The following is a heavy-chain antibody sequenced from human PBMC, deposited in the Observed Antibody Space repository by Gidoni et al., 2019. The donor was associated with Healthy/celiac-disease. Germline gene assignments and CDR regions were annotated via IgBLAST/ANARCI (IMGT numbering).Heavy chain of an antibody. J-gene: IGHJ6*03. Sequence: QVQLVQSGAEVTKPGSSVKVSCKASGGTFSSYAISWGRQAPGQGLEWMGGIIPIFGTANDAQKFQGRVTSTADEATSTADMELSSLRSEDTAGYYCARDDTDMDYYYYMDVWGKGTTVTVSS. CDR1: GGTFSSYA. V-gene: IGHV1-69*01. D-gene: IGHD5-18*01. CDR2: IIPIFGTA. CDR3: ARDDTDMDYYYYMDV.